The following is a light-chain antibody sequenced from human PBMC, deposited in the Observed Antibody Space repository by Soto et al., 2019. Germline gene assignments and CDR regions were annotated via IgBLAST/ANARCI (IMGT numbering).Light chain of an antibody. V-gene: IGKV3-20*01. CDR2: GAS. Sequence: EIVMTQSPATLSGSPGERVTLSCRASQSVSTNVAWYQQKPGQAPRLLIFGASNRATGVPDRFSGSGSGTDFTLSISRLEPEDFAVYYCQQYGTSPLTFGGGARLEVK. CDR3: QQYGTSPLT. CDR1: QSVSTN. J-gene: IGKJ4*01.